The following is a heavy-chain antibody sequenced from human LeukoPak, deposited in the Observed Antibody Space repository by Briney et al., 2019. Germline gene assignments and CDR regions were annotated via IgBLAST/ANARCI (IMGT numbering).Heavy chain of an antibody. D-gene: IGHD6-19*01. V-gene: IGHV5-51*01. CDR2: IYPGDSDT. CDR1: GYSFTSYW. J-gene: IGHJ5*02. CDR3: ARQIAVAAPGGDWFDP. Sequence: GESLKISCKGSGYSFTSYWIGWVRQMPGKGLEWMGIIYPGDSDTRYSPSFQGQVTISADKSISTAYLQWSSLKASDTAMYYCARQIAVAAPGGDWFDPGGQGTLVTVSS.